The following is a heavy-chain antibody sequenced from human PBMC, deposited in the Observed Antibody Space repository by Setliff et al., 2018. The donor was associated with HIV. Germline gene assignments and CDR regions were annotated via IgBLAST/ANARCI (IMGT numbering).Heavy chain of an antibody. V-gene: IGHV4-34*01. J-gene: IGHJ1*01. CDR2: INHSGST. CDR3: ARGRLAVTGTRYFQY. Sequence: TLSLTCAVYGGSFSGYYWSWIRQPPGKGLEWIGEINHSGSTNYNPSLKRRVSISVDTSKNQFSLKLTSLTAADTAVYYGARGRLAVTGTRYFQYWGQGTLVTVSS. CDR1: GGSFSGYY. D-gene: IGHD6-19*01.